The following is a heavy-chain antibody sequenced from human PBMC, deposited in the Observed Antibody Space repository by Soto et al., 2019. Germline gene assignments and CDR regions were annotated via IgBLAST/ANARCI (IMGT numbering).Heavy chain of an antibody. Sequence: SETLSLTCTVSGGSISSGGYYWSWIRQHPGKGLEWIGYIYYSGSTYYNPSLKSRVTISVDTSKNQFSLKLSSVTAADTAVYYCARAPGGYYFHDAFDIWGQGTMVTVSS. CDR1: GGSISSGGYY. CDR3: ARAPGGYYFHDAFDI. J-gene: IGHJ3*02. CDR2: IYYSGST. D-gene: IGHD3-22*01. V-gene: IGHV4-31*02.